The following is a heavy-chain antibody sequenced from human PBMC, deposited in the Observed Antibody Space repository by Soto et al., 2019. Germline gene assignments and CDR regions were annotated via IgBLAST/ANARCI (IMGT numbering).Heavy chain of an antibody. V-gene: IGHV3-53*01. J-gene: IGHJ4*02. CDR2: IDRVGST. D-gene: IGHD3-16*01. CDR1: GFSVSNNY. CDR3: ARDGGSIV. Sequence: GGSLRLSCAASGFSVSNNYMSWVRQAPGKGLEWVSTIDRVGSTYYADSIKGRFTISRDNSQNSLYLQMNSLRTEDTAVYYCARDGGSIVWGQGTQVTVSS.